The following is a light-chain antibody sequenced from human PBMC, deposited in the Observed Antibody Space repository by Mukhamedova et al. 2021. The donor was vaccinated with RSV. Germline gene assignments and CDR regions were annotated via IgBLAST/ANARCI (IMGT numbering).Light chain of an antibody. CDR2: QDN. V-gene: IGLV3-1*01. CDR1: KLGDKY. Sequence: SITCSGDKLGDKYACWYQQKPGQSPVLVMYQDNKRPSGIPERFSGSNSGNTATLTISGTQAMDEADYYCQAWDSSTAVFGGGTK. CDR3: QAWDSSTAV. J-gene: IGLJ2*01.